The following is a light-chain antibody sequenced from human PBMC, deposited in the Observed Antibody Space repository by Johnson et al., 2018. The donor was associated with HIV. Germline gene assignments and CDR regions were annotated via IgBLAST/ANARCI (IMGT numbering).Light chain of an antibody. CDR3: GTWDSSLGAGGV. J-gene: IGLJ1*01. CDR2: DNN. V-gene: IGLV1-51*01. Sequence: QSLLTQPPSVSAAPGQKVTISCSGSSSNIGNNYVSWYQQLPGTAPKLLIYDNNKRPSGIPDRFSGSKSGTSATLGITGLQTGDEADYYCGTWDSSLGAGGVFGTGTKVTVL. CDR1: SSNIGNNY.